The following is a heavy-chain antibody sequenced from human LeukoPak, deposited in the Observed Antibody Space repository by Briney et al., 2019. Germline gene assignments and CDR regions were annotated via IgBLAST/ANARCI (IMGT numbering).Heavy chain of an antibody. CDR3: ARGFDGYYGFDL. J-gene: IGHJ3*01. Sequence: GGSLRLSCAASGFTFTTYWMSWVRQAPGKGLEWVANINQDGIEKYYVASVRGRLTISRDNAKNSMYVQMNSLRAEDTAVYYCARGFDGYYGFDLWGQGTMVTVSS. V-gene: IGHV3-7*05. CDR2: INQDGIEK. D-gene: IGHD5-24*01. CDR1: GFTFTTYW.